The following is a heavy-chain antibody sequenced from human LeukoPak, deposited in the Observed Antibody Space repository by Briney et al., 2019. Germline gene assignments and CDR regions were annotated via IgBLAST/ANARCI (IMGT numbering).Heavy chain of an antibody. J-gene: IGHJ3*02. CDR1: GSISCYY. V-gene: IGHV4-4*09. CDR2: IYTSGST. Sequence: PSETLSLTCTVSGSISCYYWSWIRQPPGKGLGWIGYIYTSGSTNYNPSLESRVTISVDTSKNQFSLDLSSVTAADTAVYYCARQKCTSTSCLTKNAFDIWGQGTMVTVSS. D-gene: IGHD2-2*01. CDR3: ARQKCTSTSCLTKNAFDI.